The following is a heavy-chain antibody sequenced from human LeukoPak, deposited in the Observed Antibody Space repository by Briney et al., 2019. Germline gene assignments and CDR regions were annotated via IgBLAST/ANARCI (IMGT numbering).Heavy chain of an antibody. CDR3: ARVGATGTTSPFDY. CDR2: INPNSGGA. CDR1: GYTFTGYY. V-gene: IGHV1-2*02. Sequence: ASVKVSCKASGYTFTGYYMHWVRQAPGQGLEWMGWINPNSGGANYAQKFQGRVTMTRDTSISTAYMELSRLRSDDTAVYYCARVGATGTTSPFDYWGQGTLVTVSS. J-gene: IGHJ4*02. D-gene: IGHD1-1*01.